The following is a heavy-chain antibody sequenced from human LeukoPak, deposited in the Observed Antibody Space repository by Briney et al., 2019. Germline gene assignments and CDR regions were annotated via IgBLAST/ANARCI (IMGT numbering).Heavy chain of an antibody. Sequence: GGSLRLSCAASGFTFSSYSMNWVRQAPGKGLEWVSSISSSSSYIYYADSVKGRFTISRDNAKNSLYLQMNSLRAEDTAVYYCARGAAAGSNWFDPWGQGTLVTVSS. D-gene: IGHD6-13*01. CDR1: GFTFSSYS. CDR3: ARGAAAGSNWFDP. CDR2: ISSSSSYI. J-gene: IGHJ5*02. V-gene: IGHV3-21*01.